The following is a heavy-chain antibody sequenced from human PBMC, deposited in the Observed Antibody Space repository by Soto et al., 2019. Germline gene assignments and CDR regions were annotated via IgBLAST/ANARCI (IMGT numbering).Heavy chain of an antibody. V-gene: IGHV4-59*01. J-gene: IGHJ3*02. D-gene: IGHD2-8*01. CDR2: IYGSGNT. Sequence: QVQLQESGPGLVKPSETLSLTCAFSGGSISSYYWSWIRQPPGKGLEWIGYIYGSGNTNYNPSLNSRVIISIDPSQNQLSLKLTSVPAADMAVHYCARPHGCPYAFDIWGRGTMVTVSS. CDR3: ARPHGCPYAFDI. CDR1: GGSISSYY.